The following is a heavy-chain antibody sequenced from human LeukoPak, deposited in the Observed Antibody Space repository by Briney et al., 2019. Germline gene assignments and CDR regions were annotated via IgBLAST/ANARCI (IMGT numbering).Heavy chain of an antibody. V-gene: IGHV1-2*06. CDR2: INPNSGGT. D-gene: IGHD6-19*01. CDR3: ARAPAAVAGRPYYYYYYMDV. Sequence: GASVKVSCKAAGYTFTGYYMFWVRQAPGQGLEWMGRINPNSGGTNYAQKFQGRVTMTRDTSISTAYMELSRLRSDDTAVYYCARAPAAVAGRPYYYYYYMDVWGKGTTVTVSS. J-gene: IGHJ6*03. CDR1: GYTFTGYY.